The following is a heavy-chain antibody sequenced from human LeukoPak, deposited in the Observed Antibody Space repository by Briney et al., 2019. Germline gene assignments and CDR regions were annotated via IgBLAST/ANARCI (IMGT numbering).Heavy chain of an antibody. CDR2: IYSGGST. Sequence: GGSLRLSCAASGFTVSSNYMSWVRQAPGKGLEWVSVIYSGGSTYYADSVKGRFTISRDNSKNTLYLQMNSLRAEDAAVYYCASTYYYDGSFDYWGQGTLVTVSS. CDR1: GFTVSSNY. D-gene: IGHD3-22*01. V-gene: IGHV3-53*01. CDR3: ASTYYYDGSFDY. J-gene: IGHJ4*02.